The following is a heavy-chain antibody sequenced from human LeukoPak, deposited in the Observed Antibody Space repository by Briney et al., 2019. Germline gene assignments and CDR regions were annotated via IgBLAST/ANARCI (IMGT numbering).Heavy chain of an antibody. V-gene: IGHV3-23*01. CDR2: VSGSGRGENT. J-gene: IGHJ4*02. D-gene: IGHD6-19*01. CDR1: GFTLTSSA. CDR3: ARTRGYTSGWYSSYFDY. Sequence: GGSLRLSCAASGFTLTSSAMSWVRQAPGKGLEWVSNVSGSGRGENTYYADSVKGRFTISRDNAKNSLYLQMNSLRAEDTAVYYCARTRGYTSGWYSSYFDYWGQGTLVTVSS.